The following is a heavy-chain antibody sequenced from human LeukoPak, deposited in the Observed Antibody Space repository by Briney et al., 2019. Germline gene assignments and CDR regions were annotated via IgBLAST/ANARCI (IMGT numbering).Heavy chain of an antibody. CDR3: AKDYYYDSSGSWGY. J-gene: IGHJ4*02. CDR2: IYSGGST. D-gene: IGHD3-22*01. V-gene: IGHV3-53*01. Sequence: GGSLRLSCAASGFTVSSDYMNWVRQGPGKGLEWVSVIYSGGSTYYADSVKGRFTISRDNSKNTLYLQMNSLRAEDTAVYYCAKDYYYDSSGSWGYWGQGTLVTVSS. CDR1: GFTVSSDY.